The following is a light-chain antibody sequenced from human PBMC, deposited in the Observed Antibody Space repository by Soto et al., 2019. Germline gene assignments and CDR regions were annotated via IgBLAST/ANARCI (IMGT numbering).Light chain of an antibody. Sequence: EIVMTQSPLTLPVTPGGPASISCRSSQSLLYNNTYNYLDWYVQKPGQSPQLLIYFGSNRAPGVPDRFRGSGSGTDFTLKINRVEAEDVGTYYCMQALQSLTFGQGTRLEIK. CDR3: MQALQSLT. J-gene: IGKJ5*01. CDR2: FGS. CDR1: QSLLYNNTYNY. V-gene: IGKV2-28*01.